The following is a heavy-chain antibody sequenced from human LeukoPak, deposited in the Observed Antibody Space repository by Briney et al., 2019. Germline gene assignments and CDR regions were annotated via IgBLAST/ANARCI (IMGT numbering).Heavy chain of an antibody. D-gene: IGHD3-16*01. CDR2: VYYSGST. V-gene: IGHV4-39*01. CDR1: GGSISSSSYY. J-gene: IGHJ4*02. Sequence: RPSETLSLTCTVSGGSISSSSYYWGWIRQPPGKGLEWIGSVYYSGSTYYNPSLKSRVTISVDTSKNQFSLKLSSVTAADTAVYYCAEEGGDYWGQGTLVTVSS. CDR3: AEEGGDY.